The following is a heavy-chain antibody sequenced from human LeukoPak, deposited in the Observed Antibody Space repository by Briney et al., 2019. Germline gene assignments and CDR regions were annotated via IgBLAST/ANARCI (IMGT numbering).Heavy chain of an antibody. CDR2: ISAYNGNT. V-gene: IGHV1-18*01. Sequence: ASVKVSSKASGYTFTNYGISWGRQAPGQGLEWMGWISAYNGNTNYAQKLQGRVTMTTDTSTSTAYMELRSLRSDDTAVYYCARDPCANGVCYFDFWGQGTLVTVSS. CDR1: GYTFTNYG. CDR3: ARDPCANGVCYFDF. D-gene: IGHD2-8*01. J-gene: IGHJ4*02.